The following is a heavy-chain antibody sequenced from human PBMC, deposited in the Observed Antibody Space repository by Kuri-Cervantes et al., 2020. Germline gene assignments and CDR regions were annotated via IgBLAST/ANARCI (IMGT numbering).Heavy chain of an antibody. J-gene: IGHJ2*01. CDR3: ARDVSVTASYPYWYFDL. V-gene: IGHV3-23*01. Sequence: GESLKISCAASGFTFTSYAMNWVRQAPGKGLEWVSAISGSGGSTNYADSVKGRFTISRDNSKNTLYLQMNSLRAEDTAVYYCARDVSVTASYPYWYFDLWGRGTLVTVSS. CDR2: ISGSGGST. CDR1: GFTFTSYA. D-gene: IGHD2-21*02.